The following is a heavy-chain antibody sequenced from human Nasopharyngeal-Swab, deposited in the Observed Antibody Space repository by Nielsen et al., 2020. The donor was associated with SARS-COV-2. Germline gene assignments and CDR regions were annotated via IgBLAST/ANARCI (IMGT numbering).Heavy chain of an antibody. J-gene: IGHJ4*02. CDR3: ARLMVRGVYYFDY. D-gene: IGHD3-10*01. Sequence: GESLKISCTASGFTFGDYAMSWFRQAPGKGLEWVGFIRSKAYGGTTEYAASVKGRFTISRDDSKSIAYLQMNSLKTEDTAVYYCARLMVRGVYYFDYWGQGTLVTVSS. V-gene: IGHV3-49*03. CDR1: GFTFGDYA. CDR2: IRSKAYGGTT.